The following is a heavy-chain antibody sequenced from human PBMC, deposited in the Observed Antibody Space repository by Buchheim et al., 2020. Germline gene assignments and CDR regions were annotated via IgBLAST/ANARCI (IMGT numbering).Heavy chain of an antibody. J-gene: IGHJ4*02. CDR1: GFTFSSYA. CDR2: ISDRGRTI. CDR3: AKVLSWTHFDY. V-gene: IGHV3-23*04. D-gene: IGHD3/OR15-3a*01. Sequence: EVQLVESGGGLVQPGGSLRLSCAASGFTFSSYAMSWVRQAPGKGLEWVSGISDRGRTIYYADSVKGRFTIFRDNSTNTLDLQMSSLRAEDTAIYYCAKVLSWTHFDYWGLGTL.